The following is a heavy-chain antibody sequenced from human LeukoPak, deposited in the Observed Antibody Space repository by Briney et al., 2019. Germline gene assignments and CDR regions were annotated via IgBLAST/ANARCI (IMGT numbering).Heavy chain of an antibody. CDR2: IYTSGST. V-gene: IGHV4-61*02. J-gene: IGHJ4*02. Sequence: PSQTLSLTCTVPGGSISSGSYYWRWIRQPAGKGLEWIGRIYTSGSTNYSPSLKSRVTISVDTSKSQFSLKLSSVTAADTAEYYCAREIRAAMVFVDYWGQGTLVTVSS. D-gene: IGHD5-18*01. CDR1: GGSISSGSYY. CDR3: AREIRAAMVFVDY.